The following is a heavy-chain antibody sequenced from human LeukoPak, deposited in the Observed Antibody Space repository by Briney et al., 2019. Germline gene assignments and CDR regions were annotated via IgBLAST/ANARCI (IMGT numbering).Heavy chain of an antibody. CDR1: GFTFRSYE. J-gene: IGHJ4*02. D-gene: IGHD4-17*01. CDR3: AREQTYGDYFDY. CDR2: IDSSGTTI. Sequence: GGSLRLSCAASGFTFRSYEMIWVRQPPGKGLEGVSYIDSSGTTISYADSVRGRFTISRDNAKNSLYLQMSSLRAEDTAVYYCAREQTYGDYFDYWGQGTLVTVSS. V-gene: IGHV3-48*03.